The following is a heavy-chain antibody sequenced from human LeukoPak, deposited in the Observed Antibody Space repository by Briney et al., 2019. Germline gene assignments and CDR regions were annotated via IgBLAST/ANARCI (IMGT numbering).Heavy chain of an antibody. Sequence: GGSLRLSCAASGFTFSSYSMNWVRQAPGKGLEWVSYISSSSSNIYYADSVKGRFTISRDNAKNSLYLQMNSLRAEDMALYYCAKDEFVASDFTGAFDIWGQGTMVTVSS. D-gene: IGHD2-8*02. CDR2: ISSSSSNI. CDR3: AKDEFVASDFTGAFDI. V-gene: IGHV3-48*01. J-gene: IGHJ3*02. CDR1: GFTFSSYS.